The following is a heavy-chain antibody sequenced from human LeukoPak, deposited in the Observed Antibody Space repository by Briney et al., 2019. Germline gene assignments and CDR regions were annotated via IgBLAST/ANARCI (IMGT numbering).Heavy chain of an antibody. Sequence: PGGSLRLSCAASGFTFSSYAMSWVPPAPGKGVEWGSAICGSGGSTYYADSVKGRFTISRDNSKNTLYLQMNSLRAEDTAVYYCAKDLNPTMVRGDQSPYYFDYSGQGTLVTVFS. CDR3: AKDLNPTMVRGDQSPYYFDY. CDR2: ICGSGGST. V-gene: IGHV3-23*01. D-gene: IGHD3-10*01. CDR1: GFTFSSYA. J-gene: IGHJ4*02.